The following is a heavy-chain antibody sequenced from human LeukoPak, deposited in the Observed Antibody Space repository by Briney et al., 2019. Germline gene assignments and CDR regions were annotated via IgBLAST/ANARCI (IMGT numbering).Heavy chain of an antibody. CDR2: ISGDGATT. Sequence: GGSLRLSCAASGLTFDDYPMHWVRQGPGKGLEWLSLISGDGATTYYADSVRGRFTISRDNIKNSLYLQMNSLRTEDTALYYCAKDYYWGQGTLVTVSS. CDR3: AKDYY. CDR1: GLTFDDYP. V-gene: IGHV3-43*02. J-gene: IGHJ4*02.